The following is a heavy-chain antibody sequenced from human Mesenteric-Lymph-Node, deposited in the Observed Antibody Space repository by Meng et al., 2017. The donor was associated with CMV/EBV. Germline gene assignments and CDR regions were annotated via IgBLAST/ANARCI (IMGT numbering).Heavy chain of an antibody. D-gene: IGHD3-16*01. J-gene: IGHJ6*02. CDR1: GVTFNNYA. V-gene: IGHV3-30-3*01. CDR2: ISYDGSNK. Sequence: GESLKISCAASGVTFNNYAMSWVRQAPGKGLEWVAVISYDGSNKYYADSVKGRFTISRDNSKNTNSKNTLYLQMNSLRAEDTAIYYCAREQQSVTTFGGVTLPYYYGMDVWGQGTTVTVSS. CDR3: AREQQSVTTFGGVTLPYYYGMDV.